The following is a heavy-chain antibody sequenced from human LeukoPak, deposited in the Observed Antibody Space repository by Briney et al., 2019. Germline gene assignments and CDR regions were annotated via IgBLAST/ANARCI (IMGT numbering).Heavy chain of an antibody. CDR2: LYNSGST. V-gene: IGHV4-59*01. CDR1: GGSISTYY. CDR3: ARGVTSPLDAFDI. Sequence: SEIPSLTCTVSGGSISTYYWNWMRQPPGKGLEWIGYLYNSGSTNYNPSLKSRLTISVDMSKNQLSLKLSSVTAADTAVYYCARGVTSPLDAFDIWGQGTMVTVSS. D-gene: IGHD1-26*01. J-gene: IGHJ3*02.